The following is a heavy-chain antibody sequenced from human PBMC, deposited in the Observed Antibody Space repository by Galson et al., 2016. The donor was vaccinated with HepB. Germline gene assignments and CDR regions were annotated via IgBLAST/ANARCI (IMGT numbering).Heavy chain of an antibody. V-gene: IGHV4-59*01. CDR2: IYYSGST. CDR1: GGSISSYY. CDR3: AREGSSRWWNWFDP. J-gene: IGHJ5*02. Sequence: SETLSLTCTVSGGSISSYYWTWIRQPPGKGLEWIGYIYYSGSTNYNPSPKSRVTISVDTSKNQTSLKLSSVTAAATAVYYCAREGSSRWWNWFDPWGQGTLVTVSS. D-gene: IGHD6-13*01.